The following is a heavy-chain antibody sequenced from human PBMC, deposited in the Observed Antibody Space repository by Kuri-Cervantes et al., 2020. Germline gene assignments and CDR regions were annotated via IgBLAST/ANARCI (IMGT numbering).Heavy chain of an antibody. D-gene: IGHD2-21*01. J-gene: IGHJ2*01. CDR3: ARDGPGVIREWYFDL. V-gene: IGHV3-66*01. CDR2: IYSGGST. CDR1: GFTFDDYA. Sequence: GGSLRLSCAASGFTFDDYAMHWVRQAPGKGLEWVSVIYSGGSTYYADSVKGRFTISRDNSKNTLYLQMNSLRAEDTAVYYCARDGPGVIREWYFDLWGRGTLVTVSS.